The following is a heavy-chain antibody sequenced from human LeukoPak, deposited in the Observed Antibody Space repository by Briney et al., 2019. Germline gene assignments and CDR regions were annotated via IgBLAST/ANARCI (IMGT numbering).Heavy chain of an antibody. CDR2: ISSTSSYI. D-gene: IGHD3-22*01. V-gene: IGHV3-21*01. CDR1: GFTFSTYN. J-gene: IGHJ6*03. Sequence: GGSLRLSCAASGFTFSTYNMNWVRQAPGKGLEWVSSISSTSSYIYYADSLKGRFTISRDNAKNSLSLQMTSLRAEDTAVYYCARDVITIIGGVHYYMDVWGKGTTVTISS. CDR3: ARDVITIIGGVHYYMDV.